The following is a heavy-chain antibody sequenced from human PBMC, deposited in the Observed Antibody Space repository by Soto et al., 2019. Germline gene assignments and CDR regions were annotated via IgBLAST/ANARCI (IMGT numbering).Heavy chain of an antibody. CDR1: GGSVNSGNYY. V-gene: IGHV4-61*01. CDR3: ARAETKLSRHGGDLDY. J-gene: IGHJ4*02. D-gene: IGHD3-16*01. Sequence: SETLSLTCTVSGGSVNSGNYYWSWIRQPPGRGLEWIGHIYYIGATNYNPSLKSRVAISVDTSKNQFSLKVNSVTAADTAVYFCARAETKLSRHGGDLDYRGPGIQVTVSS. CDR2: IYYIGAT.